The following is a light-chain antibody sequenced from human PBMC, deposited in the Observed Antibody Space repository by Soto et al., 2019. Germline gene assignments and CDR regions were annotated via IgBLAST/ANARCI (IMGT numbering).Light chain of an antibody. CDR3: TSYTNAIPYV. V-gene: IGLV2-14*01. CDR2: EVS. CDR1: SNDVGGYNY. Sequence: QSALTQPASVSGSPGQSITISCTGSSNDVGGYNYVSWYQQHPGQAPKLIIYEVSDRPSGVSPRFSGSKSGNTASLTISGLQVEDEADYICTSYTNAIPYVFGSGTKVTVL. J-gene: IGLJ1*01.